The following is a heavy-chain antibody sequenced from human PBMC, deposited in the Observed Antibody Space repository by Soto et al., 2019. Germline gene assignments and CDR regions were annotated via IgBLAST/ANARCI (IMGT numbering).Heavy chain of an antibody. CDR1: GGSISSYY. Sequence: QVQLQESGPGLVKPSETLSLTCTVSGGSISSYYWSWIRQPPGKGLEWIGYIYYSGSTNYNPSLKGRVTISVGTSKHQFSLKLSSVTAADTAVYYCARVQYSGYDDHTDWFDPWGQGTLVTVSS. V-gene: IGHV4-59*01. D-gene: IGHD5-12*01. CDR3: ARVQYSGYDDHTDWFDP. CDR2: IYYSGST. J-gene: IGHJ5*02.